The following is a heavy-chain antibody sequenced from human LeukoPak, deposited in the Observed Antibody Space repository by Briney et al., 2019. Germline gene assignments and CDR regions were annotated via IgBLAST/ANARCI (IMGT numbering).Heavy chain of an antibody. CDR1: GYTFTSYG. Sequence: ASVKVSCKASGYTFTSYGISWVRQAPGQGLEWMGWISAYNGNTNYAQKLQGRVTMTTDTSTSTAYMELRSLRSDDTAVYYCARDESPAYSGSYFDYWGQGTLVTVSS. J-gene: IGHJ4*02. CDR2: ISAYNGNT. CDR3: ARDESPAYSGSYFDY. D-gene: IGHD1-26*01. V-gene: IGHV1-18*01.